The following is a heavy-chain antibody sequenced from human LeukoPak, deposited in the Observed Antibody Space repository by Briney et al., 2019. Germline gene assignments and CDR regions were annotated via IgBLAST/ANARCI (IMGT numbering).Heavy chain of an antibody. D-gene: IGHD3-3*01. J-gene: IGHJ4*02. CDR3: AAVGRYDFWSGYSNYFDY. CDR2: IYYSGST. CDR1: GGSISSYY. V-gene: IGHV4-59*08. Sequence: TSETLSLTCTVSGGSISSYYWSWIRQPPGKGLEWIGYIYYSGSTNYNPSLKSRVTISVDTSKNQFSLKLSSVTAADTAVYYCAAVGRYDFWSGYSNYFDYWGQGTLVTVSP.